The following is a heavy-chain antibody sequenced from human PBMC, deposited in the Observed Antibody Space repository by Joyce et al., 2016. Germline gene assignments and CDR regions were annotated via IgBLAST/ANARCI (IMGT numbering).Heavy chain of an antibody. D-gene: IGHD3-16*01. CDR2: INHRGGN. Sequence: QVQLQQWGTGLLQPSETLSLACAVNGGSFSDYCWSWGRQPPGQGLQWIAEINHRGGNSYNPSLKSRVTISLDTSKNRFSLSLTSVTAADMAVYYCRAAVGNWGRDYWGQGTLVTVSS. V-gene: IGHV4-34*01. CDR3: RAAVGNWGRDY. J-gene: IGHJ4*02. CDR1: GGSFSDYC.